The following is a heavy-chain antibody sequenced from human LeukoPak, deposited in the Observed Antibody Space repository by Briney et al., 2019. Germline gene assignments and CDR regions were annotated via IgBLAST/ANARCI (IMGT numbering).Heavy chain of an antibody. CDR2: IRSNGATT. V-gene: IGHV3-64D*06. Sequence: GGSLRLSCSASGFTFKRFYLHWVRQAPGRGLEFVSHIRSNGATTYYADSVKGRFTISRENSKNTLYLQMSSLRADDTAVYYCVKDRSIAAPNNDFFDSWGQGALVTVSS. CDR1: GFTFKRFY. J-gene: IGHJ4*02. CDR3: VKDRSIAAPNNDFFDS. D-gene: IGHD6-6*01.